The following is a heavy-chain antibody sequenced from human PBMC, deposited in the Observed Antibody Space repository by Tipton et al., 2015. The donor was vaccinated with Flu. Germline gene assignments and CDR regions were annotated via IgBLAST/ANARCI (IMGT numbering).Heavy chain of an antibody. J-gene: IGHJ5*02. D-gene: IGHD4-11*01. CDR2: IHRSGST. CDR3: ARRDYTNYVSDPKSWFDP. V-gene: IGHV4-59*08. Sequence: TLSLTCTVSVDSMNDYYWTWIRQPPGKGLEWIATIHRSGSTKYNPSLKSRVTISIDRSKNQFSLNLKSVTAADMAVYYCARRDYTNYVSDPKSWFDPWGQGTLVAVSS. CDR1: VDSMNDYY.